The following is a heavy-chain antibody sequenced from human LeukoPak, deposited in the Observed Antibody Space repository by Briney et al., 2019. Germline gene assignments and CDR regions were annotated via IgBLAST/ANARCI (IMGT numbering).Heavy chain of an antibody. D-gene: IGHD2-2*01. V-gene: IGHV3-30*18. Sequence: GGSLRLSCAASGFTFSSYGMHWVRQAPGKGLEWVAVISYDGSNKYYADSVKGRFTISRDNSKNTAYLQMSSLRPEDTAVYYCAKRGEGLGCSGTSCRNYFDYCGQGALVTVPS. CDR2: ISYDGSNK. J-gene: IGHJ4*02. CDR1: GFTFSSYG. CDR3: AKRGEGLGCSGTSCRNYFDY.